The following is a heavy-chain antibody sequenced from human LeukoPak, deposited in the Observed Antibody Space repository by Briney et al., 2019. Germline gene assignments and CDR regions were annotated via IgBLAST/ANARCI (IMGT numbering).Heavy chain of an antibody. CDR2: INPNSGGT. V-gene: IGHV1-2*02. D-gene: IGHD2-21*02. CDR1: GYTFTGYY. Sequence: ASVKVSCKASGYTFTGYYMHWVRQAPGQGLEWMGWINPNSGGTNYAQKFQGRVTMTTDTSTSTAYVELRSLRSDDTAVYYCARVGYCGGDCYPFDYWGQGTLVTVSS. J-gene: IGHJ4*02. CDR3: ARVGYCGGDCYPFDY.